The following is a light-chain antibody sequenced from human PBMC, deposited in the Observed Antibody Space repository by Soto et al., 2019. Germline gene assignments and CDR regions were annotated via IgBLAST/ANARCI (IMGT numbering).Light chain of an antibody. CDR3: QQYDNWPPST. J-gene: IGKJ2*01. V-gene: IGKV3-15*01. CDR2: GAS. Sequence: EVVMTQSPATLSVSPGERATLSFRASQSVSNKLAWYQQKPGQAPRLLISGASTRATGIPARFSGSGSGTAFTLTISSRQSEDFAVYYCQQYDNWPPSTFGQGTKLEIK. CDR1: QSVSNK.